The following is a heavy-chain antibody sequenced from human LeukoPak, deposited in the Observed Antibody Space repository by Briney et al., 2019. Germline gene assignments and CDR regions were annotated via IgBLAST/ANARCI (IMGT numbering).Heavy chain of an antibody. Sequence: GGSLRLSCEASGFTFSSYAMSWVRQAPGKGLEWVSVMTSSGGNTYYAGSVKGRFTISRDNSKNTLYLQMNSLRAGDTALYYCASYDSSGYYLYRYFTYWGQGTLVTVSS. CDR1: GFTFSSYA. CDR3: ASYDSSGYYLYRYFTY. V-gene: IGHV3-23*01. D-gene: IGHD3-22*01. CDR2: MTSSGGNT. J-gene: IGHJ4*02.